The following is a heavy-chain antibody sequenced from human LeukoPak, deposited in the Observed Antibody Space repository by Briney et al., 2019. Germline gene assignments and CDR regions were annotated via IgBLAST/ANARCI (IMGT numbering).Heavy chain of an antibody. D-gene: IGHD6-13*01. CDR2: IKEAGSEK. J-gene: IGHJ4*02. V-gene: IGHV3-7*04. CDR1: GFTFSNYW. CDR3: ARGGGMRSWYDFDY. Sequence: GRSLRLSCAASGFTFSNYWMSWVRQAPGKGLEFMANIKEAGSEKYYVDSVKDRFTISRDNDKNSVHLQMNNLRAEDTAVYYCARGGGMRSWYDFDYWGQGILVTVSS.